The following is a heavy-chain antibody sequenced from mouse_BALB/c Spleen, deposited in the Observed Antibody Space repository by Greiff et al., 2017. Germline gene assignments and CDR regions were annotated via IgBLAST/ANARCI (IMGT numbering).Heavy chain of an antibody. Sequence: EVKLVESGPGLVKPSQSLSLTCSVTGYSITSGYYWNWIRQFPGNKLEWMGYISYDGSNNYNPSLKNRISITRDTSKNQFFLKLNSVTTEDTATYYCARNYGNYVYAMDDWGQGTSVTVSS. CDR1: GYSITSGYY. CDR2: ISYDGSN. J-gene: IGHJ4*01. V-gene: IGHV3-6*02. D-gene: IGHD2-1*01. CDR3: ARNYGNYVYAMDD.